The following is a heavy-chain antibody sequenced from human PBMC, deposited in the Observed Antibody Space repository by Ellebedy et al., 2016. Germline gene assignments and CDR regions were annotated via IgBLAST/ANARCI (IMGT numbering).Heavy chain of an antibody. D-gene: IGHD2-8*01. CDR3: VRGLGYCTNGVCRMDV. CDR2: VHYSGCT. V-gene: IGHV4-39*07. J-gene: IGHJ6*02. CDR1: GGSVSGSTYY. Sequence: SETLSLTCSVSGGSVSGSTYYWGWVRQPPGKGLEWLGSVHYSGCTYYNPSPESRVTISADTSQNQFSLNLSSVTAADTAVYYCVRGLGYCTNGVCRMDVWGQGTTVTVSS.